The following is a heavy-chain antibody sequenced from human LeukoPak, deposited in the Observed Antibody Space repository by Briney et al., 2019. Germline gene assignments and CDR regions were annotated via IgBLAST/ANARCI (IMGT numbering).Heavy chain of an antibody. D-gene: IGHD5-18*01. V-gene: IGHV1-18*01. CDR1: GYTFTSYG. Sequence: ASVKVSCKASGYTFTSYGISWVRQAPGQGLEWMGWISAYNGNTNYAQKLQGRVTMTTDTSTSTAYMELSSLRSEDTAVYYCATVGYSWYFDLWGRGTLVTVSS. CDR3: ATVGYSWYFDL. J-gene: IGHJ2*01. CDR2: ISAYNGNT.